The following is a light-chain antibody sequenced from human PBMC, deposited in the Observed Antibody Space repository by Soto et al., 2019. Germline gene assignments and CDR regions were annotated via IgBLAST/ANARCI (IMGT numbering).Light chain of an antibody. CDR1: QSLSGN. V-gene: IGKV3-15*01. J-gene: IGKJ4*01. CDR3: LQYNSWPLT. CDR2: AAS. Sequence: EIVMTQSPATLSVSPGERATLSCRASQSLSGNLAWYQQKPGQAPRLLIYAASTRATGIAARFSGSGSGTEFTLTISSLQSEDFAVYFCLQYNSWPLTFGGGTKV.